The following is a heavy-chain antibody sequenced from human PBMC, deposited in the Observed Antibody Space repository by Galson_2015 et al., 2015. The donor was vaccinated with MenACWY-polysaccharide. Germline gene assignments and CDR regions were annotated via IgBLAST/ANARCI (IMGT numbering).Heavy chain of an antibody. Sequence: TLSLTCTVSGASITSGGYFWRWIRPHPGEGLEWIASISYDGGTYYNPSLKSRVTISVDTPKNQLSLKLNSVTAADTAVYYCAIGGRAVSNRNWFDPWGQGTLVTVSS. CDR3: AIGGRAVSNRNWFDP. V-gene: IGHV4-31*03. D-gene: IGHD1-26*01. CDR2: ISYDGGT. J-gene: IGHJ5*02. CDR1: GASITSGGYF.